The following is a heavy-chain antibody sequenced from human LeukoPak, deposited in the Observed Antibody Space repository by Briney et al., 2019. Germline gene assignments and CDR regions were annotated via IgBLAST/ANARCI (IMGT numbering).Heavy chain of an antibody. V-gene: IGHV3-23*01. CDR3: MRAYTTNGRYSEP. J-gene: IGHJ4*02. Sequence: GGSLRLSCTAAGFTFSTYAMGWARQAPRKGLEWVSGIGSSGVDTYYADSAKGRFTISRDNSKNTVYLQMNSLRAEDTALYYCMRAYTTNGRYSEPWGQGTLVTVSS. D-gene: IGHD2-8*01. CDR2: IGSSGVDT. CDR1: GFTFSTYA.